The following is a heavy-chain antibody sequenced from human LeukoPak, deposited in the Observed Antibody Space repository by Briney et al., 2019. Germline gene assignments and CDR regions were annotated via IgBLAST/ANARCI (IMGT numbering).Heavy chain of an antibody. CDR2: VIPLGRA. V-gene: IGHV4-34*12. J-gene: IGHJ3*01. CDR3: ARHLTGERAFDV. D-gene: IGHD7-27*01. CDR1: GGSFNGYY. Sequence: SETLSLTCAVYGGSFNGYYWSWIRQPPGKGLEWIGEVIPLGRASFLPSLKSRVSISIDSSKNHFSLILSSVTAADTAAYYCARHLTGERAFDVWGQGTVVTVSS.